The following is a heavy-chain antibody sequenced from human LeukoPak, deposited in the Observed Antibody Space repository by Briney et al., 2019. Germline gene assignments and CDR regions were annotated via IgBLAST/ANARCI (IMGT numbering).Heavy chain of an antibody. Sequence: GGSLRLSCAASGFTFSSYWMIWVRQAPGKGLEWVANIKQDGSEKYYVDSVKGRFTISRDNAKNSLYLQMNSLRAEDTAVYYCARDGLRDPMDVWGQGTTVTVSS. D-gene: IGHD5-24*01. CDR1: GFTFSSYW. J-gene: IGHJ6*02. CDR3: ARDGLRDPMDV. V-gene: IGHV3-7*01. CDR2: IKQDGSEK.